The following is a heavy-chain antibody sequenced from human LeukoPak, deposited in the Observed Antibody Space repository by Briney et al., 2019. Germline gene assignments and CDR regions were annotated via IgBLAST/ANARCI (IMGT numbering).Heavy chain of an antibody. J-gene: IGHJ4*02. Sequence: SGPTLVNPTQTLTLTCTFSGFSLSTSGVGVGWIRQPPGKALEWLALIYWDDDKRYSPSLKSRLTITKDTSKNQVVLTMTNMDPVDTATYYCAHSPGLYYYDSSGDFDYWGQGTLVTVSS. V-gene: IGHV2-5*02. CDR2: IYWDDDK. CDR1: GFSLSTSGVG. D-gene: IGHD3-22*01. CDR3: AHSPGLYYYDSSGDFDY.